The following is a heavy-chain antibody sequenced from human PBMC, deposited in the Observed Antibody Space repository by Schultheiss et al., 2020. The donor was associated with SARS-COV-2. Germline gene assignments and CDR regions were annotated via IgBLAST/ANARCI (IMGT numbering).Heavy chain of an antibody. J-gene: IGHJ4*02. CDR3: ARLLIGRADIVVVPAAIGGFDY. D-gene: IGHD2-2*02. CDR2: IYPGDSDT. Sequence: GGSLRLSCAASGFTFSSYAMSWVRQMPGKGLEWMGIIYPGDSDTRYSPSFQGQVTISADKSISTAYLQWSSLKASDTAMYYCARLLIGRADIVVVPAAIGGFDYWGQGTLVTVSS. V-gene: IGHV5-51*01. CDR1: GFTFSSYA.